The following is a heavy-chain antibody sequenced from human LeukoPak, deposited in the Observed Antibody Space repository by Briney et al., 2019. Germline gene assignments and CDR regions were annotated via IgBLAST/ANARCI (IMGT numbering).Heavy chain of an antibody. CDR1: GYTFTSYG. Sequence: ASVKVSCKXSGYTFTSYGISWVRQAPGQGLEGMGWISAYNGNTNYAQKLQGRVTMTTDTSTSTAYMELRSLRSDDTAVYYCARVIAVAGIDYWGQGTLVTVSS. D-gene: IGHD6-19*01. J-gene: IGHJ4*02. CDR3: ARVIAVAGIDY. CDR2: ISAYNGNT. V-gene: IGHV1-18*01.